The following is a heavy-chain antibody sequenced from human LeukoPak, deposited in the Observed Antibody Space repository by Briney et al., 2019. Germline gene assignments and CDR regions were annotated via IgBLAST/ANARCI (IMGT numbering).Heavy chain of an antibody. Sequence: GGSLRLPCAASGFTFSNYWMSWLRQAPGKGPEWVDQMKGDGSEEYYVGSVRGRFKISRDNAKNSLFLQMNSLRAEDRAVYFCARDVNGGYFDYWGRGTLVTVSS. V-gene: IGHV3-7*01. CDR1: GFTFSNYW. J-gene: IGHJ4*01. CDR3: ARDVNGGYFDY. CDR2: MKGDGSEE. D-gene: IGHD3-10*01.